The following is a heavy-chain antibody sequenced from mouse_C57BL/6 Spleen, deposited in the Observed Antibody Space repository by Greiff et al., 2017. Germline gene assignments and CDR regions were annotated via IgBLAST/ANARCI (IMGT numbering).Heavy chain of an antibody. CDR1: GYTFTSYW. Sequence: QVQLQQPGAELVMPGASVKLSCKASGYTFTSYWMHWLKQRPGQGLEWIGEIDPSDSYTNYNQKFKSKSTLTVDKSSSTAYMQLSSLTSEDSAVYYCARAVITTVVATNYFDYWGQGTTLTVSS. V-gene: IGHV1-69*01. D-gene: IGHD1-1*01. J-gene: IGHJ2*01. CDR3: ARAVITTVVATNYFDY. CDR2: IDPSDSYT.